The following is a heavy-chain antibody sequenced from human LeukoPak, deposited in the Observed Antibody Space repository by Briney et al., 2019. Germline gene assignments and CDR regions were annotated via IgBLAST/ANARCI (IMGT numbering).Heavy chain of an antibody. Sequence: PGRSLRLSCAASGFTVSSNYMSWVRQAPGKGLEWVSVIYSGGSTYYADSVKGRFTISRDNSKNTLYLQMNSLRAEDTAVYYCARDFPGIGVAGTRPLDYWGQGTLVTVSS. D-gene: IGHD6-19*01. CDR2: IYSGGST. CDR3: ARDFPGIGVAGTRPLDY. J-gene: IGHJ4*02. V-gene: IGHV3-53*01. CDR1: GFTVSSNY.